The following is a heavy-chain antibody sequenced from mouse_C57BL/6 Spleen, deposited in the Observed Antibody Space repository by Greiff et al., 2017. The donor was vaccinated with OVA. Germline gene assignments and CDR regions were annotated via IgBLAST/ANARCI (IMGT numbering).Heavy chain of an antibody. CDR1: GYTFTSYW. Sequence: QIQLQQPGAELVKPGASVKLSCKASGYTFTSYWMHWVKQRPGQGLEWIGMIHPNSGSTNYNEKFKSKATLTVDKSSSTAYMQLSSLTSEDSAVYYCARDGGGYFDVWGTGTTVTVSS. CDR3: ARDGGGYFDV. V-gene: IGHV1-64*01. J-gene: IGHJ1*03. CDR2: IHPNSGST.